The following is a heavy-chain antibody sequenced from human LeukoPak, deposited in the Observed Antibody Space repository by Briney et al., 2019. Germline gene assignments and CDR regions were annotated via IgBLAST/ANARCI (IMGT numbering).Heavy chain of an antibody. CDR3: ARDRVDEKKEGDYYDSSGYYPDAFDI. D-gene: IGHD3-22*01. Sequence: SVKVSCKASGGTFSSYAISWVRQAPGQGLEWMGGIIPIFGTANYTQKFQGRVTITADESTSTAYMELRSLRSDDTAVYYCARDRVDEKKEGDYYDSSGYYPDAFDIWGQGTMVTVSS. CDR1: GGTFSSYA. J-gene: IGHJ3*02. CDR2: IIPIFGTA. V-gene: IGHV1-69*01.